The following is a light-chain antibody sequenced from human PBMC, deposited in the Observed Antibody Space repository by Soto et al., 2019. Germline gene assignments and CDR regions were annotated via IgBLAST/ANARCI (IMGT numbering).Light chain of an antibody. V-gene: IGLV1-51*01. CDR3: GTWDDGLVSCV. CDR1: STNIGVNY. J-gene: IGLJ3*02. CDR2: DND. Sequence: QSVLTQPPSVSAAPGQRVIISCSGSSTNIGVNYVSWYQHLPGTPPQLVVYDNDRRPSELPGRFSGSKSCASATLVIIGLQPGDEADYYCGTWDDGLVSCVFGAGTKLTVL.